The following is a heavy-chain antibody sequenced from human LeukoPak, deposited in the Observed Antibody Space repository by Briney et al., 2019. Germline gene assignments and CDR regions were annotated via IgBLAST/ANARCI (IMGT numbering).Heavy chain of an antibody. CDR3: ARARAGIQAGFDY. Sequence: PGGSLRLSCAASGFTFSSYEMNWVRQAPGKGLEWVSSISSGSSYIYYADSVKGRFTISRDNAKNSLYLQMNSLRVEDTAVYYCARARAGIQAGFDYWGQGTLVTVSS. CDR1: GFTFSSYE. D-gene: IGHD1-1*01. V-gene: IGHV3-21*01. J-gene: IGHJ4*02. CDR2: ISSGSSYI.